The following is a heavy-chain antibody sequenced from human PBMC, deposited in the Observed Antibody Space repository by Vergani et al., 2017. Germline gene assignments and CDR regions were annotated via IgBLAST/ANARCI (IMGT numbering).Heavy chain of an antibody. CDR1: GGTFSSYT. D-gene: IGHD2-2*01. V-gene: IGHV1-69*02. CDR3: ARQGYCSSTRCYGYYYYYGMDV. CDR2: IIPILGIA. Sequence: QVQLVQSGAEVKKPGSSVKVSCKASGGTFSSYTISWVRQAPGQGLEWMGRIIPILGIANYAQKFQGRVTITADKSTSTAYMELSSLRSEDTAVYYCARQGYCSSTRCYGYYYYYGMDVWGQGTTVTVSS. J-gene: IGHJ6*02.